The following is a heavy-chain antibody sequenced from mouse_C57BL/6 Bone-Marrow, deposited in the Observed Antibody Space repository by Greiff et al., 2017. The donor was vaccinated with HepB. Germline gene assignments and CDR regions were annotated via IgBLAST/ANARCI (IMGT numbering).Heavy chain of an antibody. J-gene: IGHJ4*01. V-gene: IGHV1-18*01. CDR2: INPNNGGT. CDR3: ARSEANCLYAMDY. Sequence: VQLQQSGPELVKPGASVKIPCKASGYTFTDYNMDWVKQSHGKSLEWIGDINPNNGGTIYNQKFKGKATLTVDKSSSTAYMELRSLTSEDTAVYYFARSEANCLYAMDYWGQGTSVTVSS. CDR1: GYTFTDYN. D-gene: IGHD4-1*01.